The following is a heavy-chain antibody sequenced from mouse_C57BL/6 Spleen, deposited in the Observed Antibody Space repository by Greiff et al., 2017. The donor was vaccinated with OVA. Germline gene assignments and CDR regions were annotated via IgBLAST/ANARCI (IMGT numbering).Heavy chain of an antibody. CDR2: IDPETGGT. Sequence: QVQLKESGAELVRPGASVTLSCKASGYTFTDYEMHWVKQTPVHGLEWIGAIDPETGGTAYNQKFKGKAILTADKSSSTAYMELRSLTSEDSAVYYCTRPYGNYVGFAYWGQGTLVTVSA. CDR3: TRPYGNYVGFAY. J-gene: IGHJ3*01. D-gene: IGHD2-1*01. CDR1: GYTFTDYE. V-gene: IGHV1-15*01.